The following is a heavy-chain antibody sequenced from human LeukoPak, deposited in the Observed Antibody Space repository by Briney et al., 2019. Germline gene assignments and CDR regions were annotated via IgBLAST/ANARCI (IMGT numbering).Heavy chain of an antibody. V-gene: IGHV3-23*01. CDR2: ISGSGGST. D-gene: IGHD3-22*01. Sequence: GGSLRLSCAASGFTFSSYAMSWVRQAPGKGLEWVSAISGSGGSTYYADSVKGRFTISRDNSKNTLYLQMNSLRAEDTAVYYCAKQGPRIYYYDSSGYDYWGQGTLVTVSS. CDR3: AKQGPRIYYYDSSGYDY. CDR1: GFTFSSYA. J-gene: IGHJ4*02.